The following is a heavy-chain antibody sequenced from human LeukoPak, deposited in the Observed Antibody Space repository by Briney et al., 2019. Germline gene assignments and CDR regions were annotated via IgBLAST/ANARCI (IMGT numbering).Heavy chain of an antibody. D-gene: IGHD3-9*01. V-gene: IGHV4-59*08. J-gene: IGHJ4*02. CDR3: ARREVDILTGYFGGWDY. CDR1: GGSISSYY. Sequence: PSETLSLTCIVSGGSISSYYWSWIRQPPGKGLEWIGYINYSGSTKYNASLKSRVTISVDTCKNQFSLKLSSVTAADTAVYYCARREVDILTGYFGGWDYWGQGTLVTVSS. CDR2: INYSGST.